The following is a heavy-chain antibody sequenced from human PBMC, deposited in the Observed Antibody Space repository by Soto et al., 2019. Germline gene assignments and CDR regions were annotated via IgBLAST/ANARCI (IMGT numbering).Heavy chain of an antibody. D-gene: IGHD4-4*01. V-gene: IGHV3-74*01. CDR3: ARPGYSNYGPGVDV. Sequence: EVQLVESGGGLVQPGGSLRLSCAASGFTFSVYWMHWVRQAPGKGLVWVSRIDSDGRTTSYADSVKGRFTISRDNAKSTLYLQMNSRRAEDTAVYYCARPGYSNYGPGVDVWGQGTTVTVSS. CDR1: GFTFSVYW. CDR2: IDSDGRTT. J-gene: IGHJ6*02.